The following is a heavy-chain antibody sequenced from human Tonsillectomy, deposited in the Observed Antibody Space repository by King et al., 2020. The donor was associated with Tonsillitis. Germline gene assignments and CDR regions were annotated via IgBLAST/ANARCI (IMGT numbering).Heavy chain of an antibody. J-gene: IGHJ4*02. CDR1: GYTFTGYH. CDR3: ARGRHDHGGHYSDY. V-gene: IGHV1-2*02. D-gene: IGHD4-23*01. Sequence: QLVQSGAEVKKPGASVKVSCKASGYTFTGYHIHWVRQAPGQGLEWMGCNNVNNGGTIYGENFQGRVSMTRDTSISTAYMEVSRLTSDDTAVYYCARGRHDHGGHYSDYWGQGTLVTVSS. CDR2: NNVNNGGT.